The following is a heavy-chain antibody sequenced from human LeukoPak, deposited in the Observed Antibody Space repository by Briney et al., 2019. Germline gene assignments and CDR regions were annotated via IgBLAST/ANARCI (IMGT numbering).Heavy chain of an antibody. CDR2: IIPIFGPA. CDR3: GRKAGDCGGGSCYSIDY. CDR1: GGSFSSEA. D-gene: IGHD2-15*01. Sequence: GASVKVSCKAFGGSFSSEAISWVPQAPGQGLEWMGGIIPIFGPANYAQKFQGRVTITTDESTSTAYMEVSSLRSEDTAVYYCGRKAGDCGGGSCYSIDYWGQGTLVTVSS. J-gene: IGHJ4*02. V-gene: IGHV1-69*05.